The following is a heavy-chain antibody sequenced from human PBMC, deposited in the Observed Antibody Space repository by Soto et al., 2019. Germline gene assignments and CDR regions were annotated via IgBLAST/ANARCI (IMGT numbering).Heavy chain of an antibody. D-gene: IGHD2-15*01. Sequence: SETLSLTCTVSGGSISSYYWSWIRQPPGKGLEWIGYIYYSGSTNYNPSLKSRVTISVDTSKNQFSLKLSSVTAADTAVYYCANAELGYCSGGSCPIGAFDIWGQGTMVTVS. CDR3: ANAELGYCSGGSCPIGAFDI. J-gene: IGHJ3*02. CDR1: GGSISSYY. CDR2: IYYSGST. V-gene: IGHV4-59*01.